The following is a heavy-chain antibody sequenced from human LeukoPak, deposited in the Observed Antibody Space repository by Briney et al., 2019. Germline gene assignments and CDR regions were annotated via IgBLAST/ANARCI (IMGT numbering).Heavy chain of an antibody. Sequence: GGSLRLSCAASGFTFSNHWIHWVRQAPGKGLMWVSRINRDGSRTDYADSVKGRFTISRDDAKNTLYLQVNSLRAEDTAVYFCARGGSDTAMAHDYWGQGTLVTVSS. CDR3: ARGGSDTAMAHDY. V-gene: IGHV3-74*01. J-gene: IGHJ4*02. CDR1: GFTFSNHW. D-gene: IGHD5-18*01. CDR2: INRDGSRT.